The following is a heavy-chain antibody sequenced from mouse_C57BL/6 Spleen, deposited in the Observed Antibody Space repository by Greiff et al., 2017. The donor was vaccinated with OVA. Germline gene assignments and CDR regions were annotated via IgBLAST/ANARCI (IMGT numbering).Heavy chain of an antibody. D-gene: IGHD2-3*01. V-gene: IGHV1-50*01. CDR3: ARSDGYGFHFDY. Sequence: VQLQQPGAELVKPGASVKLSCKASGYTFTSYWMQWVKQRPGQGLEWIGEIDPSDSYTNYNQKFKGKATLTVDTASSTAYMQLSSLTSEDSAVYYCARSDGYGFHFDYWGQGTTLTVSS. J-gene: IGHJ2*01. CDR2: IDPSDSYT. CDR1: GYTFTSYW.